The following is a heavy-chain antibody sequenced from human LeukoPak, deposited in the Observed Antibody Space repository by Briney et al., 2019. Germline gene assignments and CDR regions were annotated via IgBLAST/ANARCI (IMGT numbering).Heavy chain of an antibody. CDR3: ARDGGYSYGYDY. CDR1: GGSVSSGSYY. Sequence: KTSETLSLTCTVSGGSVSSGSYYWSWIRQPPGKGLEWIGYIYYSGSTNYNPSLKSRVTISVDTSENQFSLKLSSVTAADTAVYYCARDGGYSYGYDYWGQGTLVTVSS. V-gene: IGHV4-61*01. J-gene: IGHJ4*02. CDR2: IYYSGST. D-gene: IGHD5-18*01.